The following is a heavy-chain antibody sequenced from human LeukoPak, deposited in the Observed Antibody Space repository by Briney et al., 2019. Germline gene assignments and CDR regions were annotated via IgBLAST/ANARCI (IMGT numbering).Heavy chain of an antibody. Sequence: SETLSLTCAVSGGSISTYQWSWIRQPPGKGLEWIAYIYYSGSTSYNPSLKSRVTISVNTSKNQFSLKVSSVTAADTAMYYCARGPGGGSYSDAFDIWGQGTMVTVSS. J-gene: IGHJ3*02. D-gene: IGHD1-26*01. CDR3: ARGPGGGSYSDAFDI. CDR1: GGSISTYQ. CDR2: IYYSGST. V-gene: IGHV4-59*01.